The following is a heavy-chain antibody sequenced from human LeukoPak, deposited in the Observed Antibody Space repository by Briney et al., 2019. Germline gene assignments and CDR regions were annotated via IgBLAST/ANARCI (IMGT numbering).Heavy chain of an antibody. CDR2: IWYDGSNK. CDR1: GFTFGNYG. Sequence: GGSLRLSCAASGFTFGNYGMHWVRQAPGKGLEWVAVIWYDGSNKYYADSVKGRFTISRDNSKNTLYLQMNSLRAEDTAVYYCARGISSFYYYGMDVWGQGTTVTVSS. CDR3: ARGISSFYYYGMDV. V-gene: IGHV3-33*01. J-gene: IGHJ6*02. D-gene: IGHD2-2*01.